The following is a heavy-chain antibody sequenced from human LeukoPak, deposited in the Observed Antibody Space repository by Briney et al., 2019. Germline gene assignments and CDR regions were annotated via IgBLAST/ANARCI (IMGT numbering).Heavy chain of an antibody. CDR3: ASETYYYGSESYYKGQL. V-gene: IGHV3-74*01. CDR1: GFTFSFYA. D-gene: IGHD3-10*01. Sequence: GGSLRLSCAASGFTFSFYAMSWVRQAPGKGLVWVSRLNSDGSSTTYADSVKGRFTISRDNAKNTLYLQMNSLRAEDTAVYYCASETYYYGSESYYKGQLWGQGTLVTVSS. J-gene: IGHJ4*02. CDR2: LNSDGSST.